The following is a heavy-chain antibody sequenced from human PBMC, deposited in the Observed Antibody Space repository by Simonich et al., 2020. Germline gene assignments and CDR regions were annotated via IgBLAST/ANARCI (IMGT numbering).Heavy chain of an antibody. Sequence: QLQLQESGPGLVKPSETLSLTCTVSGGSISSSSYYWGWIRQPPGKGLEWFGGIYYSGSTYYNPPLRSRVTISVDTSKNQFSLKLSSVTAADTAVYYCARWAYSSSYFDYWGQGTLVTVSS. CDR3: ARWAYSSSYFDY. CDR1: GGSISSSSYY. D-gene: IGHD6-6*01. J-gene: IGHJ4*02. V-gene: IGHV4-39*01. CDR2: IYYSGST.